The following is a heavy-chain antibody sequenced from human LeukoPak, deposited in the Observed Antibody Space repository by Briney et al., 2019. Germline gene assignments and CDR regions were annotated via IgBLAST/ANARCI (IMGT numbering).Heavy chain of an antibody. CDR1: GGSISSADYS. D-gene: IGHD5-18*01. CDR2: IYYSGST. J-gene: IGHJ4*02. CDR3: ARAKSQRGYTYGPHTYFDY. V-gene: IGHV4-30-4*01. Sequence: SETLSLTCTVSGGSISSADYSWSWIRQPPGKGLEWIGYIYYSGSTYYNPSLKSRVTISVDTSKNQFSLRLSSVMAADTAVYYCARAKSQRGYTYGPHTYFDYWGQGTLVTVSS.